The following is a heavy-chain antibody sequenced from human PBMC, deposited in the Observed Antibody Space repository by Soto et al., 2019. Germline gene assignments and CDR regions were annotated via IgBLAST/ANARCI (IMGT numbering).Heavy chain of an antibody. D-gene: IGHD5-12*01. CDR2: IYYSGST. CDR1: GGSISSSSYY. CDR3: ASTPRWLRYYGMDV. J-gene: IGHJ6*02. Sequence: SETLSLTCTVSGGSISSSSYYWGWIRQPPGKGLEWIGSIYYSGSTYYNPSLKSRVTISVDTSKNQFSLKLSSVTAADTAVYYCASTPRWLRYYGMDVWGQGTTVTVSS. V-gene: IGHV4-39*01.